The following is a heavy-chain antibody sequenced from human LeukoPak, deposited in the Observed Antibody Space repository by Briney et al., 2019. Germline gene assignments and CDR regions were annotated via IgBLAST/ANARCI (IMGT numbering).Heavy chain of an antibody. Sequence: GGSLRLSCAASGFTFSSYAMSWVRQAPGKGLEWVSAISGSGGSTYYADSVKGRFTISRDNSKNTLYLQMNSLRAEDTAVNYCAKEEDIVVVPAANDYWGQGTLVTVSS. CDR3: AKEEDIVVVPAANDY. J-gene: IGHJ4*02. V-gene: IGHV3-23*01. CDR1: GFTFSSYA. D-gene: IGHD2-2*01. CDR2: ISGSGGST.